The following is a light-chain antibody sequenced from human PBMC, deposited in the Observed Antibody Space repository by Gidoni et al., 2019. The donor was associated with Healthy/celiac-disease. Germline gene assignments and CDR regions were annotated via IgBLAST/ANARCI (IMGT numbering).Light chain of an antibody. CDR2: AAS. V-gene: IGKV1-39*01. Sequence: DIQLTQSPSSLSASVGDRVPITCRASHSIRIYLTWYHQKPGKAPKLLIYAASSLQSGVPSRFSGSGSGTDFTLTISSLQPEDFATYYCQQSYSTPYTFGQGTKLEIK. CDR3: QQSYSTPYT. J-gene: IGKJ2*01. CDR1: HSIRIY.